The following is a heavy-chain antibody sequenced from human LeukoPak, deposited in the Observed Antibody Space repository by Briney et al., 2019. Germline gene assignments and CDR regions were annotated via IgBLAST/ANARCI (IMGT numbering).Heavy chain of an antibody. CDR2: ISSSSSYI. Sequence: GGSLRLSCAASGFTFSSYSMNWVRQAPGMGLEWVSSISSSSSYIYYADSVKGRFTISRDNAKNSLYLQMNSLRAEDTAVYYCARAKIAAAGPFDYWGQGTLVTVSS. CDR1: GFTFSSYS. J-gene: IGHJ4*02. V-gene: IGHV3-21*01. D-gene: IGHD6-13*01. CDR3: ARAKIAAAGPFDY.